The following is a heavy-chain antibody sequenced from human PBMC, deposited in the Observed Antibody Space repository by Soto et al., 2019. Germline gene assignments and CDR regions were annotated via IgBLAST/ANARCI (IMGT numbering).Heavy chain of an antibody. CDR3: ARSPRRVLRFLEWLTKDAVDI. CDR1: GGSFSGYY. CDR2: INHSGST. Sequence: PSETLSLTCAVYGGSFSGYYWSWIRQPPGKGLEWIGEINHSGSTNYNPSLKSRVTISVDTSKNQFSLKLSSVTAADTAVYYCARSPRRVLRFLEWLTKDAVDIWGQGTMVTVSS. D-gene: IGHD3-3*01. V-gene: IGHV4-34*01. J-gene: IGHJ3*02.